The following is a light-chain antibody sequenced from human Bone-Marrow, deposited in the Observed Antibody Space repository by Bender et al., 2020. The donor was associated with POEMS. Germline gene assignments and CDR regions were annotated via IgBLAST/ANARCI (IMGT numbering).Light chain of an antibody. V-gene: IGLV1-44*01. Sequence: QSVLTQPPSASGTPGQRVTISCSGSSSNNGTNPVNWYQQPPGTAPKLLIYINNQRPSGVPDRFSGSKSGTSASLAISSLQSEDVADYYCAAWEDSLNGWVFGGGTKLTVL. CDR1: SSNNGTNP. CDR3: AAWEDSLNGWV. J-gene: IGLJ3*02. CDR2: INN.